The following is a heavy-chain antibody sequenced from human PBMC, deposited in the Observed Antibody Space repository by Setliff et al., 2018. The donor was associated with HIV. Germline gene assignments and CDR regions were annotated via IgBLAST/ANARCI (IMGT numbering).Heavy chain of an antibody. CDR1: GFTFSSFA. Sequence: HPGGSLRLSCVASGFTFSSFAMCWVRQAPGEGLEWVSAISSSSENTYYADSIKGRFTISRDNSKNTLYLQMNSVRPEDTAVYYCTTGGSSGPKHWGQGTLVTVSS. D-gene: IGHD6-19*01. CDR2: ISSSSENT. J-gene: IGHJ1*01. CDR3: TTGGSSGPKH. V-gene: IGHV3-23*01.